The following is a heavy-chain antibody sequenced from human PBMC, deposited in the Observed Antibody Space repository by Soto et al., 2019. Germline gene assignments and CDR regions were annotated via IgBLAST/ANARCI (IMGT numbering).Heavy chain of an antibody. J-gene: IGHJ3*02. CDR1: GGSFSGYY. V-gene: IGHV4-34*01. D-gene: IGHD2-21*02. CDR2: INHSGSN. CDR3: ARAGVAGALAYCGGDCYDAFDI. Sequence: SETLSLTCAVYGGSFSGYYWSWIRQPPGKGLEWIGEINHSGSNNYNPSLKSRVTISVDTSKNQFSLTLSSVTAADTAVYYCARAGVAGALAYCGGDCYDAFDIWGQGTMVTVSS.